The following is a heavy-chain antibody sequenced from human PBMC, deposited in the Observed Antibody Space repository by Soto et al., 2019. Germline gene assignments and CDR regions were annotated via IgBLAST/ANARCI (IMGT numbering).Heavy chain of an antibody. CDR3: AKGATVTTHYQYYGMDV. J-gene: IGHJ6*02. V-gene: IGHV3-43D*04. CDR2: VNWDGDTT. D-gene: IGHD4-17*01. Sequence: GGSLRLSCAASGFTFDDFAMCWVRQVPGKGLEWISLVNWDGDTTFYADSVKGRFIISRDNSKNSVYLQMNSLRSEDSAMYYCAKGATVTTHYQYYGMDVWGQGTTVTVSS. CDR1: GFTFDDFA.